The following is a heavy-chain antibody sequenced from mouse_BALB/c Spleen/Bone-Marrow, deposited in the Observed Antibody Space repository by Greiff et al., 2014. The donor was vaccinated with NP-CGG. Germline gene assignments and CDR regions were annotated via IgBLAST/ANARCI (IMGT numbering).Heavy chain of an antibody. Sequence: QVQLQQPXPGILQPSQTLSLTCSFSGFSLSTSGMGVSWIRQPSGKGLEWLAHIYWDDDKRYNPSLKSRLTISKDTSSNQVFLKITSVDTADTATYYCARRAGTGFAYWGQGTLVTVSA. CDR1: GFSLSTSGMG. J-gene: IGHJ3*01. CDR3: ARRAGTGFAY. V-gene: IGHV8-12*01. D-gene: IGHD3-3*01. CDR2: IYWDDDK.